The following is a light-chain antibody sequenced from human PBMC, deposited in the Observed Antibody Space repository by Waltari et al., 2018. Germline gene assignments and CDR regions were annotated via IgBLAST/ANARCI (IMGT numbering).Light chain of an antibody. CDR3: QQYNNWPPMYT. J-gene: IGKJ2*01. CDR2: AAS. V-gene: IGKV3-15*01. Sequence: EIVMPQSPATLSVSPGERVTLSCRASQSVSSTLAWYQQKPGQAPRVLIYAASTRATGIPARFSGSGSGTEFTLTISSLQSEDFAVYYCQQYNNWPPMYTFGQGTKLEIK. CDR1: QSVSST.